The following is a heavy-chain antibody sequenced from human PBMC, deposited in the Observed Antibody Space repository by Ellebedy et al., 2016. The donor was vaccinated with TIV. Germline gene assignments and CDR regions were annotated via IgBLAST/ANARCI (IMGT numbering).Heavy chain of an antibody. V-gene: IGHV3-9*01. Sequence: SLKISCAASGFTFDDYAMHWVRQAPGKGLEWVSGISWNSGTTDYADFVKGRLTISRDNAKNSLYLQMNRLRADDTAFYYCARDLRITARDYYLDYWGQGTLVTVSS. CDR1: GFTFDDYA. J-gene: IGHJ4*02. CDR2: ISWNSGTT. D-gene: IGHD6-6*01. CDR3: ARDLRITARDYYLDY.